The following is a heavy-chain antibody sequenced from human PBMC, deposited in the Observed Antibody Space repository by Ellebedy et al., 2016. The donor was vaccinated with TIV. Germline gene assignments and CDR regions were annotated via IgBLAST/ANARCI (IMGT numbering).Heavy chain of an antibody. CDR2: ISTSDSSI. CDR3: ARVTYDTSGYRIED. V-gene: IGHV3-11*04. CDR1: GFTFSDFY. D-gene: IGHD3-22*01. Sequence: GESLKISCAASGFTFSDFYMSWIRQAPGRGLEWVPYISTSDSSIYYADSVKGRLTIFRDNAKSSLYLQMSSLRVEDTAIYYCARVTYDTSGYRIEDWGQGTPVTVSS. J-gene: IGHJ4*02.